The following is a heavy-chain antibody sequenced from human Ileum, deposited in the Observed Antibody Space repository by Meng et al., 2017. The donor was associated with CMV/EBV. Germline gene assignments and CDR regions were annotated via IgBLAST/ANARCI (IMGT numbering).Heavy chain of an antibody. Sequence: YTFTSYYMHWGRQAPGQGLEWMGIINPSGGSTSYAQKFQGRVTMTRDTSTSTVYMELSSLRSEDTAVYYCARDTCSSTSCYRENDYWGQGTLVTVSS. V-gene: IGHV1-46*01. CDR1: YTFTSYY. J-gene: IGHJ4*02. D-gene: IGHD2-2*01. CDR3: ARDTCSSTSCYRENDY. CDR2: INPSGGST.